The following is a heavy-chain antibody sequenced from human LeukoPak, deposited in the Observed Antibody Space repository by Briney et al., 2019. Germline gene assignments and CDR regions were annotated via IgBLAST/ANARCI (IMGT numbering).Heavy chain of an antibody. CDR3: ARVRRDSSGWSRGYYFDY. V-gene: IGHV4-39*07. CDR2: IYYSGST. Sequence: PSETLSLTCTVSGGSISSSSYYWGWIRQPPGKGLEWIGSIYYSGSTYYNPSLKSRVTISVDTSKNQFSLKLSSVTAADTAVYYCARVRRDSSGWSRGYYFDYWGQGTLVTVSS. CDR1: GGSISSSSYY. J-gene: IGHJ4*02. D-gene: IGHD6-19*01.